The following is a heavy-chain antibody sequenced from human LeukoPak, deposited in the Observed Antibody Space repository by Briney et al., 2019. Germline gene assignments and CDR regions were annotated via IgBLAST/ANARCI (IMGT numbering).Heavy chain of an antibody. CDR3: ARDGGMITFGGVIANNWFDP. CDR1: GGTFSSYA. D-gene: IGHD3-16*02. CDR2: IIPIFGTA. Sequence: SVKVSCKASGGTFSSYAISWVRQAPGQGLEWMGGIIPIFGTANYAQKLQGRVTMTTDTSTSTAYMELRSLRSDDTAVYYCARDGGMITFGGVIANNWFDPWGQGTLVTVSS. J-gene: IGHJ5*02. V-gene: IGHV1-69*05.